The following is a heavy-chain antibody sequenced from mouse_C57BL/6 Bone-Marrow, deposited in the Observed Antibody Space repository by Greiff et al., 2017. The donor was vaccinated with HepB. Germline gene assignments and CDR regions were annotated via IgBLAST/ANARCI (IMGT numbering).Heavy chain of an antibody. CDR2: IHPNSGST. CDR3: ARSLGV. V-gene: IGHV1-64*01. D-gene: IGHD4-1*01. CDR1: GYTFTSYW. Sequence: VQLQQPGAELVKPGASVKLSCKASGYTFTSYWMHWVNQRPGQGLEWIGMIHPNSGSTNYNETFKSKATLTIDKSSSTAYMQLSSLTSEDSAVYYCARSLGVWGQGTSVTVTS. J-gene: IGHJ4*01.